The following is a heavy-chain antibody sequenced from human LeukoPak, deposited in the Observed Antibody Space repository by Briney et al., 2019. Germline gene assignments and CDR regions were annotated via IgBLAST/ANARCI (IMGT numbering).Heavy chain of an antibody. J-gene: IGHJ5*02. Sequence: GASVKVSCKASGYTFTSYGINWVRQAPGQGLEWMGWISTYNGYTNYAQNLQGRVTMTTDTSTSTAYMELRSLRSDDTAVYYCARVRGAAPSYWFGPWGQGTLVTVSS. CDR2: ISTYNGYT. CDR1: GYTFTSYG. CDR3: ARVRGAAPSYWFGP. V-gene: IGHV1-18*01. D-gene: IGHD6-6*01.